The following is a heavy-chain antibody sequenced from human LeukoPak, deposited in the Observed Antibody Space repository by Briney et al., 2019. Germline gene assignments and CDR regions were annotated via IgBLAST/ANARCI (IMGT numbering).Heavy chain of an antibody. CDR2: IYYSGST. D-gene: IGHD3-10*01. CDR3: ARALGPPYYYMDV. V-gene: IGHV4-59*01. J-gene: IGHJ6*03. CDR1: GGSISSYY. Sequence: KPSETLSLTCTVSGGSISSYYWSWIRQPPGKGLEWIGYIYYSGSTNYNPSLKSRVTISVDTSKNQFSLKLSSVTAADTAVYYCARALGPPYYYMDVWGKGTTVTISS.